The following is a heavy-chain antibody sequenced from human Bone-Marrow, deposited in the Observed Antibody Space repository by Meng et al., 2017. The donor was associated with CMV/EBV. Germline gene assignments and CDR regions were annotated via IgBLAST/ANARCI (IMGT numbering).Heavy chain of an antibody. Sequence: ASVKVSCKASGYTFTSYDINWVRQATGQGLEWMGWMNPNSGNTGYAQKFQGRVTMTGDTSRSTVYMELSSLRSEDTAVYYCARAKLRSSPRLDAFGIWGQGTMVTVSS. CDR2: MNPNSGNT. V-gene: IGHV1-8*02. J-gene: IGHJ3*02. CDR1: GYTFTSYD. D-gene: IGHD6-13*01. CDR3: ARAKLRSSPRLDAFGI.